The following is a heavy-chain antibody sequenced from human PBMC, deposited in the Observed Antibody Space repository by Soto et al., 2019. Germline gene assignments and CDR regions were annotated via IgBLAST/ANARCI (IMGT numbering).Heavy chain of an antibody. J-gene: IGHJ4*02. D-gene: IGHD3-3*01. CDR3: ATSLLEWLPPFGY. Sequence: PSETLSLTCPVSGGSISSSSYYWGWIRQPPGKGLEWIGSIYYSGSAYYNPSLKSRVTISVDTSKNQFSLKLSSVTAADTAVYYCATSLLEWLPPFGYWGQGTLVTVSS. V-gene: IGHV4-39*01. CDR1: GGSISSSSYY. CDR2: IYYSGSA.